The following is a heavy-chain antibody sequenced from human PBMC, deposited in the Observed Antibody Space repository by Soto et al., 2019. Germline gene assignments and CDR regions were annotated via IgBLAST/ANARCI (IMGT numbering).Heavy chain of an antibody. CDR3: ASTYSTSWYWFDP. J-gene: IGHJ5*02. D-gene: IGHD6-13*01. CDR2: IFSNDEK. V-gene: IGHV2-26*04. Sequence: QVTVKESGPVLVKPTETLTLTCTVSGFSLSNAGLGVSWIRQPPGMALEWLAHIFSNDEKSYSTSLKSRLTISTDTSKSQVVLIMTNMDPVDTATYYCASTYSTSWYWFDPWGQGTLVTVSS. CDR1: GFSLSNAGLG.